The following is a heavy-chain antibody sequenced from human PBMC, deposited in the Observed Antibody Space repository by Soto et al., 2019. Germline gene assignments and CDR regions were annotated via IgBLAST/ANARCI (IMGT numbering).Heavy chain of an antibody. CDR3: AKRRGLLWFGESALGDY. Sequence: PGGSLRLSCAASGFTFSSYGMHWVRQAPGKGLEWVAVISYDGSNKYYADSVKGRFTISRDNSKNTLYLQMNSLRAEDTAVYYCAKRRGLLWFGESALGDYWGQGTLVTVSS. CDR1: GFTFSSYG. D-gene: IGHD3-10*01. CDR2: ISYDGSNK. V-gene: IGHV3-30*18. J-gene: IGHJ4*02.